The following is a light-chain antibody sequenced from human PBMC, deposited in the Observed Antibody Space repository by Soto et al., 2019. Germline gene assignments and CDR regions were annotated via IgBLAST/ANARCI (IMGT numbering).Light chain of an antibody. Sequence: QSVLTQPPSVSGAPGQRVTISCTGSSSNIGAGYDVHWYQQLPGTAPKLLIYGNSNRPSGVPDRFSGSKSGTSASLAITGLQAEDGADYYCQSYDSSLSGSWVFGGGTTLTVL. CDR3: QSYDSSLSGSWV. V-gene: IGLV1-40*01. CDR2: GNS. J-gene: IGLJ3*02. CDR1: SSNIGAGYD.